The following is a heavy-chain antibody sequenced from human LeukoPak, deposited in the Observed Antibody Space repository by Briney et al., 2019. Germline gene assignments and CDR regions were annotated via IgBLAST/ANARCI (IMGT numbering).Heavy chain of an antibody. CDR1: GYTFTSYA. V-gene: IGHV1-46*01. CDR3: ARDGSSWEFTYYYYYYMDV. CDR2: INPSGGST. D-gene: IGHD6-13*01. Sequence: VKVSCKASGYTFTSYAMNWVRQAPGQGLEWMGIINPSGGSTSYAQKFQGRVTMTRDTSISTAYMELSRLRSDDTAVYYCARDGSSWEFTYYYYYYMDVWGKGTTVTISS. J-gene: IGHJ6*03.